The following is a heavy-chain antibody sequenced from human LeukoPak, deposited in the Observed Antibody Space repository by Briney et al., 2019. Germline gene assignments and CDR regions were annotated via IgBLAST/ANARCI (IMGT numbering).Heavy chain of an antibody. CDR2: IKQDGSEK. V-gene: IGHV3-7*01. D-gene: IGHD6-6*01. CDR3: ATFYSSSSTSRYYYYGMDV. CDR1: GFTFSSYW. Sequence: GGSLRLSCAASGFTFSSYWMSWVRQAPGKGLEWVANIKQDGSEKYYVDSVKGRFTISRGNAKNSLYLQMNSLRAEDTAVYYCATFYSSSSTSRYYYYGMDVWGQGTTVTVSS. J-gene: IGHJ6*02.